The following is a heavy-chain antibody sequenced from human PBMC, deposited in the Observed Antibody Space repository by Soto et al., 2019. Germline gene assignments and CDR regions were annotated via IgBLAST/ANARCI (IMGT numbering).Heavy chain of an antibody. CDR2: VNEDGSEK. CDR1: GFSFSGNW. Sequence: GGSLRLSCAASGFSFSGNWMTWVRQAPGKGLEWVANVNEDGSEKNYVDSVKGRFTISIDNAKNSLYLQVNSLTVADTAVYYCARLRSGWSIDYWGQGALVNVSS. CDR3: ARLRSGWSIDY. J-gene: IGHJ4*02. D-gene: IGHD6-19*01. V-gene: IGHV3-7*03.